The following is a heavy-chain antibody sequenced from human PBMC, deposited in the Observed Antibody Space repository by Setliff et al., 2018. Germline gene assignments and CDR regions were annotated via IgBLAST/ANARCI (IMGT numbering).Heavy chain of an antibody. J-gene: IGHJ4*02. D-gene: IGHD3-10*01. CDR3: ARHPGARYYYGSGSFYHLDS. Sequence: LSLTCTVSGGSISSHYWSWIRQPPGKGLEWIGYIYYSGSTNYNPSLKSRVTISVDTSKNQFSLKLSSVTAADTAVYYCARHPGARYYYGSGSFYHLDSWGQGTLVTVSS. CDR2: IYYSGST. V-gene: IGHV4-59*08. CDR1: GGSISSHY.